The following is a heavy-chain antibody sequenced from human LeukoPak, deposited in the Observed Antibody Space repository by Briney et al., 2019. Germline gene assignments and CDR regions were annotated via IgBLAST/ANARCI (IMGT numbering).Heavy chain of an antibody. V-gene: IGHV3-48*03. D-gene: IGHD6-19*01. Sequence: GGSLRLSCAASGFTFSTYEMHWVRQAPGKGLECVSDISSSGSTMYYADSVKGRFTTFRDNAKNLLYLQMHSLRAEDTAVYYCSLLAVASPQDYWGQGTLVTVSS. J-gene: IGHJ4*02. CDR1: GFTFSTYE. CDR3: SLLAVASPQDY. CDR2: ISSSGSTM.